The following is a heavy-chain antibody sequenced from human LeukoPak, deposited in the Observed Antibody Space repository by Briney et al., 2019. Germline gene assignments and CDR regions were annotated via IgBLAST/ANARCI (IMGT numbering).Heavy chain of an antibody. D-gene: IGHD3-10*01. CDR1: GFTFRSYA. CDR3: ARGGSYYSWEADLDY. CDR2: ISYDGSNE. Sequence: GGSLRLSCAASGFTFRSYAMHWVRQAPGKGLEWVAVISYDGSNEYYADSVKGRFTISRDNSKNTLYLQMNSLRAEDTALYYCARGGSYYSWEADLDYWGQGTLVTVSS. J-gene: IGHJ4*02. V-gene: IGHV3-30*04.